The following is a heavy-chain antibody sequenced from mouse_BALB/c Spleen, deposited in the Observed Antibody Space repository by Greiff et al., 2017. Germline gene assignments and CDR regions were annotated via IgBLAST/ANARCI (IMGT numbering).Heavy chain of an antibody. CDR2: ISSGGST. Sequence: EVKLMESGGGLVKPGGSLKLSCAASGFTFSSYAMSWVRQTPEKRLEWVASISSGGSTYYPDSVKGRFTISRDNARNILYLQMSSLRSEDTAMYYCARGGYGSRFDYWGQGTTLTVSS. D-gene: IGHD1-1*01. CDR1: GFTFSSYA. J-gene: IGHJ2*01. V-gene: IGHV5-6-5*01. CDR3: ARGGYGSRFDY.